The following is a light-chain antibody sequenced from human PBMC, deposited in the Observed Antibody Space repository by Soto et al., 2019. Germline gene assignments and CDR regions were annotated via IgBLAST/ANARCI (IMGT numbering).Light chain of an antibody. CDR1: SSNIGGHT. J-gene: IGLJ2*01. CDR2: SNN. Sequence: QSVLTQPPSASGTPGQRVTISCSGSSSNIGGHTVNWYQQLPGTAPKLLIYSNNQRPSGVPDRFSGSKSGTSASLAIRGLQSEDEVDHYCAAWDGSLNGPVFGGGTKLTVL. V-gene: IGLV1-44*01. CDR3: AAWDGSLNGPV.